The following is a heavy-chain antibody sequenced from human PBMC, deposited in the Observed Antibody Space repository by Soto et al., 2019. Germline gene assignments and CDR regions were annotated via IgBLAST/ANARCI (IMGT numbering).Heavy chain of an antibody. CDR1: GGSISSSNW. CDR3: AIVSGSYYYGRDV. Sequence: QVQLQESGPGLVKPSGTLSLTCAVSGGSISSSNWWSWVRQPPGKGLERIGEIYHSGSPNYNSSLTSRVTKSVDKSKNQFSLNPSSVTAADTAVYYCAIVSGSYYYGRDVWGQGTTVTVSS. CDR2: IYHSGSP. V-gene: IGHV4-4*02. D-gene: IGHD1-26*01. J-gene: IGHJ6*02.